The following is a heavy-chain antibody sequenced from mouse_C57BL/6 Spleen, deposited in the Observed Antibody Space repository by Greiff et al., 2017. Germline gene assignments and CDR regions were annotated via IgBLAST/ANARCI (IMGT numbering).Heavy chain of an antibody. J-gene: IGHJ1*03. V-gene: IGHV1-64*01. D-gene: IGHD1-1*01. CDR1: GYTFTSYW. Sequence: VQLQQPGAELVKPGASVKLSCKASGYTFTSYWMHWVKQRPGQGLEWIGMIHPNSGSTNYNEKFKSKATLTVDKSSSAAYMQLSSLTSEDSAVYYCARSPPHYYGSSYGYFDVWGTGTTVTVSS. CDR2: IHPNSGST. CDR3: ARSPPHYYGSSYGYFDV.